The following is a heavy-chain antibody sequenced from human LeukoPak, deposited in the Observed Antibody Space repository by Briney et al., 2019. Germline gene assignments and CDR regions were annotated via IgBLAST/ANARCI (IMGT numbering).Heavy chain of an antibody. Sequence: ASVKVSCKASGYTFTSYGISWVRQAPGQGLEWMGWISAYNGNTNYAQKLQGRVTMTTDTSTSTAYMELRSLRSDDTAVYYCARERFSRSRTGWYFDPWGRCTLVPCSS. V-gene: IGHV1-18*01. D-gene: IGHD6-13*01. CDR2: ISAYNGNT. CDR1: GYTFTSYG. J-gene: IGHJ2*01. CDR3: ARERFSRSRTGWYFDP.